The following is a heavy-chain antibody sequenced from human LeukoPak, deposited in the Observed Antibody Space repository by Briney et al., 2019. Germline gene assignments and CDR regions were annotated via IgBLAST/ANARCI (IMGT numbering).Heavy chain of an antibody. D-gene: IGHD2-15*01. Sequence: WASVKVSCKASGYTFTSYGISWVRQAPGQGLEWMGWISAYNGNTNYAQKLQGRVTMTTDTSTSTAYMELRSLRSDDTAVYYCARVLGYCSGGSCLASDAFDILGPGTMVTVSS. CDR2: ISAYNGNT. CDR1: GYTFTSYG. J-gene: IGHJ3*02. CDR3: ARVLGYCSGGSCLASDAFDI. V-gene: IGHV1-18*01.